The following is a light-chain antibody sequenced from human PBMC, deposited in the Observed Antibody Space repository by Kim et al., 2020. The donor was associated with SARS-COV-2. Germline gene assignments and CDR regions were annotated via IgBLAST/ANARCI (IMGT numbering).Light chain of an antibody. CDR2: DAS. V-gene: IGKV1-39*01. Sequence: DIQMTQSPSSLSASVGDRVTITCRASQSISSDLNWYQQKPGKAPKLLIYDASSLQSGVPSRFSGSGSGTDFTLTISRLQPEDFATFYCQQSDSTPLTIGQGTRLEIK. CDR1: QSISSD. CDR3: QQSDSTPLT. J-gene: IGKJ5*01.